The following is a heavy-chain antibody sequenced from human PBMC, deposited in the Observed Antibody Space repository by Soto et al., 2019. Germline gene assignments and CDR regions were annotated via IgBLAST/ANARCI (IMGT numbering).Heavy chain of an antibody. Sequence: PSETLSLTCAVYGGSFSGYYWSWIRQPPGKGLEWIGEINHSGSTNYNPSLKSRVTISVDTSKNQFSLKLSSVTAADTAVYYCARDRYSSRWSSLLYGIDVCGQGTTVTVYS. CDR1: GGSFSGYY. J-gene: IGHJ6*02. CDR3: ARDRYSSRWSSLLYGIDV. V-gene: IGHV4-34*01. D-gene: IGHD6-13*01. CDR2: INHSGST.